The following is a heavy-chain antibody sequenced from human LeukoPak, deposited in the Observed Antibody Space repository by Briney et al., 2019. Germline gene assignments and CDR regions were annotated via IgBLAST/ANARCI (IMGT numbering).Heavy chain of an antibody. Sequence: PGGSLRLSCAASGFTASTNYMSWVRQAPGRGLEWVSVIYSGGNTYYADSVKGRFTISRDNSKNTLYLQMNSLRADDTAVYYCARDSGTTVGYFDYWGRGTLVTVSS. CDR2: IYSGGNT. D-gene: IGHD4-23*01. CDR1: GFTASTNY. V-gene: IGHV3-66*01. J-gene: IGHJ4*02. CDR3: ARDSGTTVGYFDY.